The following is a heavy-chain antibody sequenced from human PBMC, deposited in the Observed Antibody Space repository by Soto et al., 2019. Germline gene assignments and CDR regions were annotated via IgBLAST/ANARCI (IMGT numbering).Heavy chain of an antibody. CDR1: GFTFSSYA. J-gene: IGHJ6*02. CDR3: AKDVGTGSSYLDYYYGIDV. D-gene: IGHD1-26*01. Sequence: GGSLRLSCAASGFTFSSYAMSWVRQAPGKGLEWVSAISGSGGSTYYADSVKGRFTISRDNSKNTLYLQMNSLRAEDTAVYYCAKDVGTGSSYLDYYYGIDVWGQGTTVTVSS. V-gene: IGHV3-23*01. CDR2: ISGSGGST.